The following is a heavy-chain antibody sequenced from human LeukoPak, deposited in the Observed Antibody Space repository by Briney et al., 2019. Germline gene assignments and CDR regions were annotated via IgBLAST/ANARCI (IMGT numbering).Heavy chain of an antibody. V-gene: IGHV1-2*02. CDR2: INPNSGGT. Sequence: ASVKVSCKASGDIFTGNYIHWMRQAPGQGLEWMGWINPNSGGTKYAQKFEDRVTMTRDTSISTAYLELTRLKSDDTAVYFCARDSATAAAAELDYWGQGTLVTVSS. CDR3: ARDSATAAAAELDY. J-gene: IGHJ4*02. D-gene: IGHD6-13*01. CDR1: GDIFTGNY.